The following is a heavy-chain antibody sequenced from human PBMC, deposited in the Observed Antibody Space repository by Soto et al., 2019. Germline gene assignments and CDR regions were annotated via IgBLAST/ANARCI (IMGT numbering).Heavy chain of an antibody. CDR3: ARRDV. J-gene: IGHJ6*02. CDR2: ITTSSSTI. CDR1: GFTFSTYS. V-gene: IGHV3-48*01. Sequence: EVQLVESGGGLVQPGGSLRLSCAASGFTFSTYSMNWVRQAPGKGLEWISYITTSSSTIYYADSVKGRFTISRDNAKNSLYLQMNSLRVADTAVYYCARRDVWGQGTTVTVS.